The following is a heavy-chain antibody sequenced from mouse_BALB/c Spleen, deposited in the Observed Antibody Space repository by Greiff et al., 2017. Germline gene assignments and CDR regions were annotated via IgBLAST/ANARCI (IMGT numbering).Heavy chain of an antibody. CDR2: ISSGSSTI. J-gene: IGHJ2*01. Sequence: EVQVVESGGGLVQPGGSRKLSCAASGFTFSSFGMHWVRQAPEKGLEWVAYISSGSSTIYYADTVKGRFTISRDNPKNTLFLQMTSLRSEDTAMYYCARGTLEIYFDYWGQGTTLTVSS. V-gene: IGHV5-17*02. D-gene: IGHD3-3*01. CDR3: ARGTLEIYFDY. CDR1: GFTFSSFG.